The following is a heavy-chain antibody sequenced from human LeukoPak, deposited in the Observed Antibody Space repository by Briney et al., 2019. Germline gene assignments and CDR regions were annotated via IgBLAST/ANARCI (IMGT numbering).Heavy chain of an antibody. CDR2: IYYSGST. D-gene: IGHD3-3*01. Sequence: SETLSLTCTVSGGSISSGDYYWSWIRQPPGKGLEWIGYIYYSGSTYYNPSLKSRVTISVDTSKNQLSLKLSSVTAADTAVYYCAREDYTNWFDPWGQGTLVTVSS. J-gene: IGHJ5*02. V-gene: IGHV4-30-4*01. CDR3: AREDYTNWFDP. CDR1: GGSISSGDYY.